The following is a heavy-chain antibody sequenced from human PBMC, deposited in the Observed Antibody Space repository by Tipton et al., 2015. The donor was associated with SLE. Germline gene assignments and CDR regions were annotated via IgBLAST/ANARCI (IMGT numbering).Heavy chain of an antibody. Sequence: SLRLSCAASGFTFSSYAMHWVRQAPGKGLEWVAVISYDGSNKYYADSVKGRFTISRDNSKNTLYLQMNSLRAEDAAVYYCARRIGGYYDMDVWGQGTTVTVSS. J-gene: IGHJ6*02. CDR1: GFTFSSYA. V-gene: IGHV3-30*04. CDR2: ISYDGSNK. D-gene: IGHD2-15*01. CDR3: ARRIGGYYDMDV.